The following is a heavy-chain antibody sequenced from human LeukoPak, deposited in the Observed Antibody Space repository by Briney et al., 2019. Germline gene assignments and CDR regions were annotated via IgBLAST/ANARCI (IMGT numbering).Heavy chain of an antibody. Sequence: GGSLRLSCAASGFTFSSYAMSWVRQAPGKGLEWVSAISGSGGSTYYADSVKGRFTISRDNSKNTLYLQMNSLRAEDTAVYYCAQTGYCSGGSCYFGAFDIWGQGTMVTVSS. CDR1: GFTFSSYA. V-gene: IGHV3-23*01. D-gene: IGHD2-15*01. J-gene: IGHJ3*02. CDR3: AQTGYCSGGSCYFGAFDI. CDR2: ISGSGGST.